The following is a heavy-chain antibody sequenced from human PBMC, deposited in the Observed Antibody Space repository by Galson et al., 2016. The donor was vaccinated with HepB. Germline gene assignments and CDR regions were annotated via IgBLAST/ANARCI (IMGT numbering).Heavy chain of an antibody. Sequence: SLRLSCAASGFIFSRYAMSWVRQAPGKGLEWVSSISGTGYIYYADSVQGRFTISRDDSKNTVYLQMDSLRAEDTAVYYCAKNGVYYDPLTGHFDYWGQGTPVTVSS. J-gene: IGHJ4*02. V-gene: IGHV3-23*01. CDR1: GFIFSRYA. D-gene: IGHD3-9*01. CDR3: AKNGVYYDPLTGHFDY. CDR2: ISGTGYI.